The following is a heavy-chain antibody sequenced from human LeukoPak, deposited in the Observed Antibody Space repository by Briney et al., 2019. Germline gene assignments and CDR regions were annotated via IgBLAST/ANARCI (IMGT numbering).Heavy chain of an antibody. V-gene: IGHV3-21*01. CDR3: ARRLRIDAFDI. J-gene: IGHJ3*02. Sequence: GGSLRLSCAASGFTFSSYSMNWVRQAPGKGLEWVSSISSSSSYIYYADSVKGRFTISRDNAKNSLYLQMNSLRAEDTAAYYCARRLRIDAFDIWGQGTMVTVSS. D-gene: IGHD4-17*01. CDR2: ISSSSSYI. CDR1: GFTFSSYS.